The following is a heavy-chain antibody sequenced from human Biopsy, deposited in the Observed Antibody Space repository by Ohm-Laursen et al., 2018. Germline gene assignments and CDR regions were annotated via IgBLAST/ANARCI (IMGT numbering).Heavy chain of an antibody. Sequence: GTLSLTCPLSGYPIIPSGPENWSWIRQPPGQGLQCIGFIYSGRNTNYNPSLRSRVTMSVDTSKNQFSLRLNSVTAADTAVYYCARGMRTTGWPYFDYWGQGILVTVSS. CDR3: ARGMRTTGWPYFDY. J-gene: IGHJ4*02. CDR1: GYPIIPSGPEN. V-gene: IGHV4-61*01. D-gene: IGHD2/OR15-2a*01. CDR2: IYSGRNT.